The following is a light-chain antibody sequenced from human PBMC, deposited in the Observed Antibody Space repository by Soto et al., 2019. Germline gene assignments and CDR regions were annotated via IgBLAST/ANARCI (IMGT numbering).Light chain of an antibody. V-gene: IGLV2-14*01. CDR3: SSFTSRSSLI. Sequence: QSALTQPPSASGSPGQSVTISCTGTSSDVGGYNYVSWYQQHPGKAPKLMIYEVSKRPSGSSFRFSGSKSGNTASLTISGLQAEDEADYYCSSFTSRSSLIFGGGTKLTVL. CDR2: EVS. CDR1: SSDVGGYNY. J-gene: IGLJ2*01.